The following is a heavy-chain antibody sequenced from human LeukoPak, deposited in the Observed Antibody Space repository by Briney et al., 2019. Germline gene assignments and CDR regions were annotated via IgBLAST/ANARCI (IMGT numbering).Heavy chain of an antibody. D-gene: IGHD3-10*01. Sequence: GGSLRLSCAVSGFTFSDNSMNWVRQTPEKGLEWVFAISFASDSIFYADSVRGRFTVSRDNAKNSLYLQMNSLRAEDTAVYYCARVMVRGTGYYYYGMDVWGQGTTVTVSS. CDR2: ISFASDSI. CDR1: GFTFSDNS. V-gene: IGHV3-21*04. CDR3: ARVMVRGTGYYYYGMDV. J-gene: IGHJ6*02.